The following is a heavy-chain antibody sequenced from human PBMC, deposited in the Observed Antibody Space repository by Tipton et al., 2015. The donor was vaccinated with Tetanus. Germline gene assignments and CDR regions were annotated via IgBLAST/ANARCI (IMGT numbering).Heavy chain of an antibody. CDR3: AREYSSSWYLDY. J-gene: IGHJ4*02. CDR1: GFTFSSYG. Sequence: SLRLSCAASGFTFSSYGMHWVRQAPGKGLEWVAVIWYDGSNKYYADSVKGRFTTSRDNAKNSLYLQMNSLRAEDTAVYYCAREYSSSWYLDYWGQGSLVTVSS. D-gene: IGHD6-13*01. CDR2: IWYDGSNK. V-gene: IGHV3-33*01.